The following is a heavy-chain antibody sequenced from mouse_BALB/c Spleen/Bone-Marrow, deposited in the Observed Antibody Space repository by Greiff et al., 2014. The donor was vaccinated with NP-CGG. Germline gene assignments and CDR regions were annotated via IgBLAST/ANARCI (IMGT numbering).Heavy chain of an antibody. CDR1: GYTFTSYV. J-gene: IGHJ3*01. CDR3: ARRGYRYDGFAY. D-gene: IGHD2-14*01. CDR2: INPYNDGT. Sequence: VHVKQSGPELVKPGASVKMSCKASGYTFTSYVMHWVKQKPGQGLEWIGYINPYNDGTKYNEKFKGKATLTSDKSSSTAYMELSSLTSGDSAVYYCARRGYRYDGFAYWGQGTLVTVSA. V-gene: IGHV1-14*01.